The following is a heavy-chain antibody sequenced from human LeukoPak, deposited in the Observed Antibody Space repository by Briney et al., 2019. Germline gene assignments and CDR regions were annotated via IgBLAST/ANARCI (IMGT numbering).Heavy chain of an antibody. CDR3: ARTTVFDY. Sequence: GGSLRLSCATSGFTFSSYSMSWVRQAPGKGLEWVSYISSSGSTIYYAASVKGRFIISRDNARKSVSLQMSSLRDEDTAVYYCARTTVFDYWGQGTLVTVSS. CDR1: GFTFSSYS. V-gene: IGHV3-48*02. J-gene: IGHJ4*02. D-gene: IGHD1-14*01. CDR2: ISSSGSTI.